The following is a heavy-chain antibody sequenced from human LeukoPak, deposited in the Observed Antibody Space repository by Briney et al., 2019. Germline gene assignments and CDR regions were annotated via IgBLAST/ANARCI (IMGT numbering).Heavy chain of an antibody. D-gene: IGHD3-10*01. CDR3: ASGLITMVRGVIITFSDY. CDR1: GYTFTGYY. V-gene: IGHV1-2*02. CDR2: INPNSGGT. J-gene: IGHJ4*02. Sequence: ASVKVSCKASGYTFTGYYMHWVRQAPGQGLEWMGWINPNSGGTNYAQKFQGRVTMTRDTSISTAHMELSRLRSDDTAVYYCASGLITMVRGVIITFSDYWGQGTLVTVSS.